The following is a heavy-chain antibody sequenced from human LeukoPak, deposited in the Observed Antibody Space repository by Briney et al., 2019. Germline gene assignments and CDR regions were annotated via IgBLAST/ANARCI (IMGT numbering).Heavy chain of an antibody. D-gene: IGHD3-22*01. CDR1: GFTFSSYA. J-gene: IGHJ3*02. CDR3: AKDRVTMIVVVAFDI. CDR2: ISGSGLRT. V-gene: IGHV3-23*01. Sequence: QPGGSLRLSCAASGFTFSSYAMSWVRQAPGKGLEWVSAISGSGLRTYYADSVKGRFTISRDISKNTLYLQMDSLRAEDTAVYYCAKDRVTMIVVVAFDIWGQGTMVTVSS.